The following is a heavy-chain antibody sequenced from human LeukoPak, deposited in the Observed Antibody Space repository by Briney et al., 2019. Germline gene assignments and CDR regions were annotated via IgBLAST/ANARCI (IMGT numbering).Heavy chain of an antibody. D-gene: IGHD3-10*01. V-gene: IGHV1-18*04. CDR1: GYTFTSYG. CDR3: ARDWGYYGSGSYYVLGF. J-gene: IGHJ4*02. Sequence: ASVKVSCKASGYTFTSYGISWVRQAPGQGLEWMGWISAYNGNTNYAQKLQGRVTMTTDTSTSAAYMELRSLRSDDTAVYYCARDWGYYGSGSYYVLGFWGQRTLVTVSS. CDR2: ISAYNGNT.